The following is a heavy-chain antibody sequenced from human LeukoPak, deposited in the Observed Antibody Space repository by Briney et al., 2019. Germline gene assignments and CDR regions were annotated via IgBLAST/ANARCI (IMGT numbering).Heavy chain of an antibody. CDR3: ARWGADVHCGGDCWHY. CDR1: GGSISSYY. D-gene: IGHD2-21*02. V-gene: IGHV4-4*07. CDR2: IYTSGST. Sequence: PSETLSLTCTVSGGSISSYYWSWIRQPAGKGLEWIGRIYTSGSTNYNPSLKSRVTISVDTSKNQFSLKLSSVTAADTAVYYCARWGADVHCGGDCWHYWGQGTLVTVSS. J-gene: IGHJ4*02.